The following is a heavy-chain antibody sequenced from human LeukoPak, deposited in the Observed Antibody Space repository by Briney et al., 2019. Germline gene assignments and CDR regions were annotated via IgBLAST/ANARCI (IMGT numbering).Heavy chain of an antibody. CDR1: GGSVNSGGYY. CDR3: ARAFTSWSFDY. Sequence: SETLSLTCTVSGGSVNSGGYYWGWIRQPPGKGLEWIGYMYNSASTNYNPSLKSRVTISVDTSKNQFSLRLSSVTAADTAVYYCARAFTSWSFDYWGQGTLVTVSS. J-gene: IGHJ4*02. V-gene: IGHV4-61*08. D-gene: IGHD3-16*01. CDR2: MYNSAST.